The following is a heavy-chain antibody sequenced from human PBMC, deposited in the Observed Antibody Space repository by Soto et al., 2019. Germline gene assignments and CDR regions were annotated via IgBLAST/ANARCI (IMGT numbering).Heavy chain of an antibody. CDR1: GYTCTSYG. CDR2: ISAYNVST. Sequence: HVQLVQSGTEVKKPGASVKVSCKASGYTCTSYGVSWVRQAPGQGLAWMGWISAYNVSTNYAQNRQGRVTMTTDTSANKACMELRSLRSDDTAVYYCARAPYYYDSSGYYFNGGAYVDYWCQGTMVTVSS. D-gene: IGHD3-22*01. CDR3: ARAPYYYDSSGYYFNGGAYVDY. J-gene: IGHJ4*02. V-gene: IGHV1-18*04.